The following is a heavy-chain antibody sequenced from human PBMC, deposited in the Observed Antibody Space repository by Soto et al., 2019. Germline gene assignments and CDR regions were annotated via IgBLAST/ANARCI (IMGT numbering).Heavy chain of an antibody. CDR2: ISSNGGST. CDR3: ARDGGDDILTGYSFDY. CDR1: GFTFSSYA. V-gene: IGHV3-64*01. J-gene: IGHJ4*02. D-gene: IGHD3-9*01. Sequence: PGGSLRLSCAASGFTFSSYAMHWVRQAPGKGLEYVSAISSNGGSTYYANSVKGRFTISRDNSKNTLYLQMGSLRAEDMAVYYCARDGGDDILTGYSFDYWGQGTLVTLSS.